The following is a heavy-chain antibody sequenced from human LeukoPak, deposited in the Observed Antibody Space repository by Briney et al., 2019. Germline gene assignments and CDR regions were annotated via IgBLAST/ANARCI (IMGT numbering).Heavy chain of an antibody. CDR2: ISYDGSNK. CDR1: GFTFSSYG. D-gene: IGHD3-22*01. J-gene: IGHJ3*02. V-gene: IGHV3-30*18. CDR3: AKDGGYYYDSSGYPGASDI. Sequence: GRSLRLSCAAAGFTFSSYGMHWVRQAPGKGLEWVAVISYDGSNKYYADSVKGRFTISRDNSKNTLYLQMNSLRAEDTAVYYCAKDGGYYYDSSGYPGASDIWGQGTMVTVSS.